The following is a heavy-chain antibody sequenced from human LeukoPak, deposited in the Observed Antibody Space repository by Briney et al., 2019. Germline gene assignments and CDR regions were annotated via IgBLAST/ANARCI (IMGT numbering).Heavy chain of an antibody. CDR1: GFTFSSTW. CDR3: ARDRGSDDPIDY. V-gene: IGHV3-7*01. CDR2: IKHDGSET. J-gene: IGHJ4*02. D-gene: IGHD2-15*01. Sequence: PGGSLRLSCAASGFTFSSTWMSWVRQAAGKGLDWVANIKHDGSETNYVDSVKGRFTISRDNAKNSLHLQMNSLRVEDTAVYYCARDRGSDDPIDYWGQGTPVTVSS.